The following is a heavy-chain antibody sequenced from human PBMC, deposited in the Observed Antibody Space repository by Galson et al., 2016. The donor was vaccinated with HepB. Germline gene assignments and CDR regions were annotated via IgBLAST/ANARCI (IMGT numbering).Heavy chain of an antibody. D-gene: IGHD3-10*01. CDR1: GYIFSRYV. CDR3: ARGKGFLSYYGMDV. J-gene: IGHJ6*02. Sequence: SVKVSCKASGYIFSRYVTHWVRQAPGHSLEWMGWINGGNGNTMYSPKFQGRITITRDTFATTAYLELSSLRLEDTAVYFCARGKGFLSYYGMDVWGQGTTVTVSS. CDR2: INGGNGNT. V-gene: IGHV1-3*01.